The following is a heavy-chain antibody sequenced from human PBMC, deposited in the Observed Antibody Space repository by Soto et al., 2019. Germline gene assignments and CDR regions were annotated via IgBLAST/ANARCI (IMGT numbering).Heavy chain of an antibody. CDR1: GDSMSTFY. CDR3: ARGGYSYGFTGFFDY. J-gene: IGHJ4*02. D-gene: IGHD5-18*01. Sequence: SETLSLTCSVSGDSMSTFYWSWIRQPPGKGLEWIGYIYYRGSTNYNPSLKSRVTISVDTSKKQFSLKLSSVTAADTAVYYCARGGYSYGFTGFFDYWGQGTLVTVS. CDR2: IYYRGST. V-gene: IGHV4-59*01.